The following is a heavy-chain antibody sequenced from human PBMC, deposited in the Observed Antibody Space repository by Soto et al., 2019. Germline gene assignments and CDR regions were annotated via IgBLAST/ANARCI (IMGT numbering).Heavy chain of an antibody. Sequence: PSQTPSLTCAITGDSVSNKKAAWNWIRQSPSRGLEWLGRTFYRSKWYNDYAVSVKSRISINPDTSKNQFSLQLNSVTPEDTAVYYCAGYAYDYHCVWGQGTLVTVSS. CDR3: AGYAYDYHCV. J-gene: IGHJ1*01. CDR1: GDSVSNKKAA. CDR2: TFYRSKWYN. D-gene: IGHD3-16*01. V-gene: IGHV6-1*01.